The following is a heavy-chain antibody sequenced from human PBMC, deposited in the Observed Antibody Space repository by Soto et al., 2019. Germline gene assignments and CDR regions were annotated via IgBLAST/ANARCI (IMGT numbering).Heavy chain of an antibody. Sequence: GASVKVSCKVSGYTLTELSMHWVRQAPGKGLEWMGGFDPEDGETIYAQKFQGRVTMTEDTSTDTAYMELSSLRSEDTAVYYCATRFSPSGGYDILTGYPPYYFDYWGQGTLVTAPQ. CDR1: GYTLTELS. V-gene: IGHV1-24*01. D-gene: IGHD3-9*01. CDR3: ATRFSPSGGYDILTGYPPYYFDY. J-gene: IGHJ4*02. CDR2: FDPEDGET.